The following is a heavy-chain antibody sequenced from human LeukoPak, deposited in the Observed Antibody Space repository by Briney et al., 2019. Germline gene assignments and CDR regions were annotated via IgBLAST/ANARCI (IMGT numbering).Heavy chain of an antibody. Sequence: PSETLSLTCTVSGGSISSGGYYWSWIRQPPGKGLEWIGYIYHSGSTYYNPSLKSRVTISVDRSKNQFSLKLSSVTAADTAVYYCARGEMATIDYWGQGTLVTVSS. D-gene: IGHD5-24*01. J-gene: IGHJ4*02. CDR3: ARGEMATIDY. CDR2: IYHSGST. CDR1: GGSISSGGYY. V-gene: IGHV4-30-2*01.